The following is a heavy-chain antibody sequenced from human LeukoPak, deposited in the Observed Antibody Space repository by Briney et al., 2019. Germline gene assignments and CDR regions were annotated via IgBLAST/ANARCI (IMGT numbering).Heavy chain of an antibody. CDR1: GFTFNSYA. D-gene: IGHD6-6*01. Sequence: GGSLRLSCAASGFTFNSYAMGWVSQAPGKGLEWVSTISGSAGSTYYAGSVKGRFTISRDTSKNTLYLQMNNLRAEDTAVYYCAQVVQYSSSGDFVYWGQGTMVTVSS. CDR2: ISGSAGST. CDR3: AQVVQYSSSGDFVY. V-gene: IGHV3-23*01. J-gene: IGHJ4*02.